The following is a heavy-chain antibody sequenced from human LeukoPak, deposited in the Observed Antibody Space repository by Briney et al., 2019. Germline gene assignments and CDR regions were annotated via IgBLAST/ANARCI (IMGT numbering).Heavy chain of an antibody. D-gene: IGHD3-22*01. CDR2: ISYEENNK. CDR1: GFTFSSYG. V-gene: IGHV3-30*18. J-gene: IGHJ4*02. Sequence: PGGSLRLSCAASGFTFSSYGMHWVRQAPGKGLGWVAVISYEENNKNYADPVKVRFTISRDNSKITLYLQMNSLRAEDTAVYYCAKLGYGTYYYDSSGHYYFDYWGQGTLVTVSS. CDR3: AKLGYGTYYYDSSGHYYFDY.